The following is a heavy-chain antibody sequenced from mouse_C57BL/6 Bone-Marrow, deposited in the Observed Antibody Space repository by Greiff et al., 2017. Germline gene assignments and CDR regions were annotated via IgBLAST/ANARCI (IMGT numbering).Heavy chain of an antibody. D-gene: IGHD1-1*01. V-gene: IGHV3-6*01. CDR3: ARGGYYGPSY. J-gene: IGHJ3*01. CDR1: GYSITSGYY. Sequence: VQLQQSGPGLVKPSQSLSLTCSVTGYSITSGYYWNWIRQFPGNKLEWMGYISYDGSNNYNPSLKNRISITRDTSKNQFFLKLNSVTTEDTATYYCARGGYYGPSYWGQGTLVTVSA. CDR2: ISYDGSN.